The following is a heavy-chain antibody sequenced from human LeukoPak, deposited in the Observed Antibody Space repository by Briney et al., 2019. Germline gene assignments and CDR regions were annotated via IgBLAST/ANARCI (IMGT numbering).Heavy chain of an antibody. CDR3: ARMYSSGWYGYYYYYMDV. D-gene: IGHD6-19*01. V-gene: IGHV1-8*02. J-gene: IGHJ6*03. Sequence: GASVKVSCKAFGYTFTSNYMHWVRQATGQGLEWMGWMNPNSGNTGYAQKFQGRVTMTRNTSISTAYMELSSLRSEDTAVYYCARMYSSGWYGYYYYYMDVWGKGTTVTISS. CDR2: MNPNSGNT. CDR1: GYTFTSNY.